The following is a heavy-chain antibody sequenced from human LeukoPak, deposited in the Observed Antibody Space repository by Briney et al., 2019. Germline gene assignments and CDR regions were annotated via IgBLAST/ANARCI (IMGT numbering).Heavy chain of an antibody. J-gene: IGHJ1*01. D-gene: IGHD2/OR15-2a*01. CDR2: ISSGGDIM. V-gene: IGHV3-11*01. Sequence: GGSLRLSCAASGLRFSDYYVSWIRQAPGKGLQWVSYISSGGDIMHYADSVKGRFTSSRDNAKNSGYLEMNSLGAEDTAVYYCATNLIGAGEYFQQWGQGTLVTVPS. CDR3: ATNLIGAGEYFQQ. CDR1: GLRFSDYY.